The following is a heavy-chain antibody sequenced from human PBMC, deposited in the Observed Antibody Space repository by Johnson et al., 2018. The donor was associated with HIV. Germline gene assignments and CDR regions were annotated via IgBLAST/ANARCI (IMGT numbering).Heavy chain of an antibody. D-gene: IGHD1-26*01. CDR1: GFNVISNY. CDR3: ARVGVGATGLGTGADAFDI. CDR2: IYTGGRT. J-gene: IGHJ3*02. Sequence: VQLVESGGGLIQRGGSLRLSCAASGFNVISNYMSWVRQAPGKGLEWVSLIYTGGRTYYADSVKGRFTISRENSKNTVSLQMNSLRAEDTAVYYCARVGVGATGLGTGADAFDIWGQGTMVTVSS. V-gene: IGHV3-53*01.